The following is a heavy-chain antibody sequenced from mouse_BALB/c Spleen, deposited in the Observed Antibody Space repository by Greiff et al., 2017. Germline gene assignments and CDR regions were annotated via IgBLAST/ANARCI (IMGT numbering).Heavy chain of an antibody. D-gene: IGHD2-2*01. CDR2: ISSGGGST. CDR1: GFAFSSYD. Sequence: EVMLVESGGGLVKPGGSLKLSCAASGFAFSSYDMSWVRQTPEKRLEWVAYISSGGGSTYYPDTVKGPFTISRDNAKNTLYLQMSSLKSEDTAMYYCARHGYDTYAMDYWGQGTSVTVSS. J-gene: IGHJ4*01. CDR3: ARHGYDTYAMDY. V-gene: IGHV5-12-1*01.